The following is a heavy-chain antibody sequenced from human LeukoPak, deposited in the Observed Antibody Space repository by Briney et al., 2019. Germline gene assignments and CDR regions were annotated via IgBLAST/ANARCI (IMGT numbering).Heavy chain of an antibody. V-gene: IGHV3-23*01. CDR1: GFTFSSYA. D-gene: IGHD2-2*01. J-gene: IGHJ6*02. CDR2: ISGSGGST. Sequence: GGSLRLSCAASGFTFSSYAMSWVRQAPGKGLEWVSGISGSGGSTYYADSVKGRFTISRDNSKNTLYLQMNSLRAEDTAVYYCAKDVVVVPAALYYYYGMDVWGQGTTVTVSS. CDR3: AKDVVVVPAALYYYYGMDV.